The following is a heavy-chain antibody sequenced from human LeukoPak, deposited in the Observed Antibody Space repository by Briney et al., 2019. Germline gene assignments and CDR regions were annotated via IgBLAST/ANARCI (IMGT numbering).Heavy chain of an antibody. CDR1: GFSFSSTW. V-gene: IGHV3-74*01. CDR3: TRDWYYSIDY. Sequence: PGGSLRLSCAASGFSFSSTWMHWVRQAPGEGLVWVSRINSDGTTTYADSVKGRFTISRDNAKTTLYLQMNSLRVEDTAVYYCTRDWYYSIDYWGRGTLVTVSS. J-gene: IGHJ4*02. CDR2: INSDGTT. D-gene: IGHD3-16*01.